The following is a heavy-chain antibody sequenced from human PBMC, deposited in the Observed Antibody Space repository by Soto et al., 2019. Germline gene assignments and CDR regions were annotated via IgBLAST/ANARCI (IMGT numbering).Heavy chain of an antibody. V-gene: IGHV3-33*06. CDR3: VKDHCGGDCYSEPYFDF. D-gene: IGHD2-21*02. CDR2: IWYDGSQK. J-gene: IGHJ4*02. Sequence: GGSLRLYCTASGFTFSTYCMHWVRQAPGKGLEWMTVIWYDGSQKYYGDSVNGRFTISRDNSKNTVYLQMNSLRVEDTAVYYCVKDHCGGDCYSEPYFDFWGRGSQVTVSS. CDR1: GFTFSTYC.